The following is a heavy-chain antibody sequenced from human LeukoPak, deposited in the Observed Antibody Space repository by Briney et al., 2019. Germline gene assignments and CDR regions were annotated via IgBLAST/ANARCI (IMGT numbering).Heavy chain of an antibody. CDR2: VTDSGGST. CDR3: AKGSAHARPYYFDY. CDR1: GFTFSSYA. Sequence: PGGSLRLSCAASGFTFSSYAMSWVRQAPGEGLKWVSAVTDSGGSTYHADSVKGRFTISRDNSKNTLYLQMNSLRAEDTAVYHCAKGSAHARPYYFDYWGQGTLVTVSS. D-gene: IGHD2-15*01. J-gene: IGHJ4*02. V-gene: IGHV3-23*01.